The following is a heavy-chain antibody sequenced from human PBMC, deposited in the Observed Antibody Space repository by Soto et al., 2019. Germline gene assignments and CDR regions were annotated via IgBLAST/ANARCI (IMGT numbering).Heavy chain of an antibody. CDR2: IDWDDDK. CDR1: GFSLSTSGMC. V-gene: IGHV2-70*11. J-gene: IGHJ6*03. Sequence: SGPTLVNPTQTLTLTCTFSGFSLSTSGMCVSWIRQPPGKALEWLARIDWDDDKYYSTSLKTRLTISKDTSKNQVVLTMTNMDPVDTATYYCARIRYSNYYYYMDVWGKGTTVTVSS. D-gene: IGHD4-4*01. CDR3: ARIRYSNYYYYMDV.